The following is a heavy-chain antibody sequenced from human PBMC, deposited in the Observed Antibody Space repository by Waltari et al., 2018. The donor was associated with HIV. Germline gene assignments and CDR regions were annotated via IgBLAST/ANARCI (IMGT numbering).Heavy chain of an antibody. J-gene: IGHJ5*02. CDR2: IGTAGDT. D-gene: IGHD5-18*01. Sequence: EVQLVESGGGLVQPGGSLRLSCAASGFTFSSYDMHWVRQATGKGLEWVSAIGTAGDTYYPGSVKGRFTISRENAKNSLYLQMNSLRAEDTAVYYCARAGGGGYSYEGFDPWGQGTLVTVSS. CDR1: GFTFSSYD. V-gene: IGHV3-13*01. CDR3: ARAGGGGYSYEGFDP.